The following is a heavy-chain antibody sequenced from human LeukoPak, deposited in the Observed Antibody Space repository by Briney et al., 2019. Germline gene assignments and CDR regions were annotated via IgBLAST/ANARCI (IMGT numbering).Heavy chain of an antibody. CDR1: GCTFTSYG. D-gene: IGHD3-10*01. J-gene: IGHJ4*02. CDR3: ARTLNYYGSGSYLGAY. Sequence: GASVKVSCKASGCTFTSYGISWVRQAPGQGLEWMGWISAYNGNTNYAQKLQGRVTMTTDTSTSTAYMEPRGLRSNDTAVYYCARTLNYYGSGSYLGAYWGQGTLVTVSA. V-gene: IGHV1-18*01. CDR2: ISAYNGNT.